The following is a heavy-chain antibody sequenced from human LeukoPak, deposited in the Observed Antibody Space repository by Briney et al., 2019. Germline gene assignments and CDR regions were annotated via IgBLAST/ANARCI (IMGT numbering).Heavy chain of an antibody. J-gene: IGHJ3*02. CDR1: GHSISSGYY. D-gene: IGHD6-13*01. CDR3: AIEGSSWYYAFDI. Sequence: SQTLSLTCAVSGHSISSGYYWGWIRPPPGNGLEWTGNPYHSASTYYTPSLKSRVTISVDTSKNQFSLKLSSVTAADTAVYYCAIEGSSWYYAFDIWGQGTMVTVSS. V-gene: IGHV4-38-2*02. CDR2: PYHSAST.